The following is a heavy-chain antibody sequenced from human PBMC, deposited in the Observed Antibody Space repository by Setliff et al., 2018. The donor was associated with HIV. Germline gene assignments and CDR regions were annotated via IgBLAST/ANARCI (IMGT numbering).Heavy chain of an antibody. CDR3: ARDRDVVVTAYPYYYYYGMDV. J-gene: IGHJ6*02. V-gene: IGHV4-59*01. CDR2: IHYSGST. CDR1: GGSISSYY. Sequence: PSETLSLTCTVSGGSISSYYWSWIRQPPGKGLEWIGYIHYSGSTNYNPSLKSRVTISVDTSKNQFSLRLSSVTAADTAVYYCARDRDVVVTAYPYYYYYGMDVWGQGTTVTV. D-gene: IGHD2-21*02.